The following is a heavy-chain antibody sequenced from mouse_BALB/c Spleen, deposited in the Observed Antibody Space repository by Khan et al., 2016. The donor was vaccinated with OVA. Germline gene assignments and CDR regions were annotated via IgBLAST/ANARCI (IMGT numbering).Heavy chain of an antibody. J-gene: IGHJ2*01. CDR1: GYTFTSYW. CDR3: SSDRIDY. V-gene: IGHV1-7*01. CDR2: INPSSGYT. Sequence: VKLQESGVELAKPGASVKMSCKASGYTFTSYWMHWVKQRPGQGLEWIGYINPSSGYTEYNQNFKDKATLTADKSSSTAYMQLSSLTSEDSAVYYCSSDRIDYWGQGTTLTVSS.